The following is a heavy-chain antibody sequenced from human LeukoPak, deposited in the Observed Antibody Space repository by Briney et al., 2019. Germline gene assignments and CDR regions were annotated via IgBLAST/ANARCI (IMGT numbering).Heavy chain of an antibody. D-gene: IGHD6-19*01. V-gene: IGHV3-30*02. CDR3: ARILSSAWGELGY. Sequence: GGSLRLSCAASAFTFSSYGMHWVRQAPGKGLEWVAFIRNDGSNKYHTDSVKGRFTISRDNSKNTLYLQMNSLRAEDTAVYFCARILSSAWGELGYWGQGTLVTVSS. CDR2: IRNDGSNK. J-gene: IGHJ4*02. CDR1: AFTFSSYG.